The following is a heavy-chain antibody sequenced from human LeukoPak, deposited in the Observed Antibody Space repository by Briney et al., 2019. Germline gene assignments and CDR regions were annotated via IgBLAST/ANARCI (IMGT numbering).Heavy chain of an antibody. CDR2: IYYSGST. CDR3: ARDSSSWNPGWFDP. CDR1: GGSISSYY. Sequence: SETLSLTCTVSGGSISSYYWSWIRQPPGKGLEWIGYIYYSGSTNYNPSLKSRVTISVDTSKNQFSLKLSSVTAADTAVYYCARDSSSWNPGWFDPWGQGTLVTVSS. V-gene: IGHV4-59*01. D-gene: IGHD6-13*01. J-gene: IGHJ5*02.